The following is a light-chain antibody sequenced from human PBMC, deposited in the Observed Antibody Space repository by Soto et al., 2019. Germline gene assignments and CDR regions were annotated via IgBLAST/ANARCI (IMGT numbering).Light chain of an antibody. J-gene: IGKJ2*01. Sequence: ETVMTQSPATLSVSPGDRATLSCRASQSVSGNLAWYQQKPGQAPRLLIYGASTRATGIPARFSGSGSGTEFTLTISSLQSEDFAVYYCQQYYNSPPYTFGQGTKLEIK. CDR3: QQYYNSPPYT. CDR2: GAS. CDR1: QSVSGN. V-gene: IGKV3-15*01.